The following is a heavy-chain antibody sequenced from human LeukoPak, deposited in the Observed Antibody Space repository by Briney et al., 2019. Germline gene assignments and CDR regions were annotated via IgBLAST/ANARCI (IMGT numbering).Heavy chain of an antibody. V-gene: IGHV4-31*03. D-gene: IGHD1-26*01. CDR2: IDYRRNI. CDR3: ARERYRRVGP. CDR1: GGSISSGDYY. J-gene: IGHJ5*02. Sequence: PSETLSLTCTVSGGSISSGDYYWNWIRQHPGKGLEWIGCIDYRRNINYNPTLKSRITITVDTSKKQFSLKLSSVTAADTAVYYCARERYRRVGPWGQGTLVTVS.